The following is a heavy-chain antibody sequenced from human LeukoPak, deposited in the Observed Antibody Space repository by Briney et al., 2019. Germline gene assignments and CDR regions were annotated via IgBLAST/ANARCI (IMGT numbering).Heavy chain of an antibody. CDR2: ISAYNGNT. Sequence: GSSVKVSCKASGGTFSSYAISWVRQAPGQGLEWMGWISAYNGNTNYAQKLQGRVTMTTDTSTSTAYMELRSLRSDDTAVYYCARVPIVAVAGNYYYYGMDVWGQGTTVTVSS. CDR1: GGTFSSYA. D-gene: IGHD6-19*01. V-gene: IGHV1-18*01. CDR3: ARVPIVAVAGNYYYYGMDV. J-gene: IGHJ6*02.